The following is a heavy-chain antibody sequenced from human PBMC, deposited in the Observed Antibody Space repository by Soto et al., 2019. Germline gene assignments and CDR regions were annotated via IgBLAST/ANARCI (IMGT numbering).Heavy chain of an antibody. CDR1: GGTXTNYA. CDR3: AREVTVASYSFDF. Sequence: SXKVSFKASGGTXTNYALRLVRQAPGQGLEWIGGIIPIFNSANYAQKLQGRVTITADDSTRTAYMELRSLRPDDTAVYYCAREVTVASYSFDFWGQGTLGTVS. D-gene: IGHD5-12*01. CDR2: IIPIFNSA. J-gene: IGHJ4*02. V-gene: IGHV1-69*13.